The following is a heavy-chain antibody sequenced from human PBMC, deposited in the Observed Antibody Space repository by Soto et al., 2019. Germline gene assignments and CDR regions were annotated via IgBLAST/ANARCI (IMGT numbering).Heavy chain of an antibody. D-gene: IGHD3-10*01. CDR2: IYLGGTT. J-gene: IGHJ3*02. CDR1: GYSITSSSF. CDR3: ARDLWYYYGSGGIREVGAFDI. Sequence: QVQLQESGPGLVKPSETLSLTCAVSGYSITSSSFWGWIRQPPGKGLEWIGSIYLGGTTYYDPSLKSRVTISVDASKNQFSLKLSSVTAADTAVYYCARDLWYYYGSGGIREVGAFDIWGQGTMVTVSS. V-gene: IGHV4-38-2*02.